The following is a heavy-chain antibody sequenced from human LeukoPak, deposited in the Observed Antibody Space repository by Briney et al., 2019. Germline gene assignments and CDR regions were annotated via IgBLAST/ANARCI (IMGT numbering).Heavy chain of an antibody. CDR2: VSGSGDST. CDR3: AKVRLGSSTYDAFDI. Sequence: GGSLRLSCAASGFTFSSYAMNWVRQAPGKGPEWVSAVSGSGDSTFYADSVKGRFTTSRDSSKNTLYLQMNSLRAEDTALYYCAKVRLGSSTYDAFDIWGQGTMVTVSS. J-gene: IGHJ3*02. D-gene: IGHD3-16*01. CDR1: GFTFSSYA. V-gene: IGHV3-23*01.